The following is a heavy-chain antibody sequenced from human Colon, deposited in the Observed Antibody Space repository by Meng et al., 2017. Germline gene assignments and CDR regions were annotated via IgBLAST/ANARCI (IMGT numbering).Heavy chain of an antibody. CDR1: VFTFSNAW. J-gene: IGHJ4*02. V-gene: IGHV3-15*01. CDR3: TTVSRSGDLDY. Sequence: GESLKISCAASVFTFSNAWMSWLRQAPGKRLEWVGRIKSKTDGGTTDYAAPVIARFTIPRDDSKNTLDLQLNSLKTEDTAVYYCTTVSRSGDLDYWGQGTLVTVSS. D-gene: IGHD3-3*01. CDR2: IKSKTDGGTT.